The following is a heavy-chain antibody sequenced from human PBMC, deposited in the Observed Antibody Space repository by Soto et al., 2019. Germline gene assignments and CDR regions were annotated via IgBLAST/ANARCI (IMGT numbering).Heavy chain of an antibody. V-gene: IGHV3-30*18. CDR2: ISDDGDKR. J-gene: IGHJ4*02. Sequence: PGGSLRLSCVGSGFTFSNYCMHWVRQPPGKGLEWVALISDDGDKRYYADSVRGRLIISRDNSKDTLYLQMNSLGPDDTAVYFCAKARVRIVGANSFDYWGQGTPVTVSS. CDR1: GFTFSNYC. CDR3: AKARVRIVGANSFDY. D-gene: IGHD1-26*01.